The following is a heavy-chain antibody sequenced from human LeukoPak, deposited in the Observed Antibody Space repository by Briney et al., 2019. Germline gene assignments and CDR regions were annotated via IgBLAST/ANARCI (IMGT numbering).Heavy chain of an antibody. J-gene: IGHJ4*02. Sequence: GASVKVSCKASGYTFTGYYIHWVRQAPGQGLEWMGWIYPNSGGTNYAQKFQGRVTMTRDTSISTAYMDLSRLRSDDTAVYYCARGSIVGATFDYFDYWGQGTLVTVSS. CDR1: GYTFTGYY. D-gene: IGHD1-26*01. V-gene: IGHV1-2*02. CDR2: IYPNSGGT. CDR3: ARGSIVGATFDYFDY.